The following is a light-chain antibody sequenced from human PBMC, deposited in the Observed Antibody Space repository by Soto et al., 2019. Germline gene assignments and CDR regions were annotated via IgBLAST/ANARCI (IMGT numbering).Light chain of an antibody. Sequence: QSALTQPASVSGSPGQSITISCTGTSSDVGGYNYVSWYQQHPGKAPKLMIYEVSNRPSGVSNRLSGSKSGNTASLTISGLQAEDDADYYYSSYTSSSTLAVVFGGGTKLTVL. CDR2: EVS. J-gene: IGLJ2*01. CDR1: SSDVGGYNY. CDR3: SSYTSSSTLAVV. V-gene: IGLV2-14*01.